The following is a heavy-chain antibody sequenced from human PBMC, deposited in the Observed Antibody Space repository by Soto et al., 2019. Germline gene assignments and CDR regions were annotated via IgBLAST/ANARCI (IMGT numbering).Heavy chain of an antibody. J-gene: IGHJ4*02. D-gene: IGHD2-8*02. CDR1: GFTFSSFS. V-gene: IGHV3-23*01. CDR2: ISGSGGST. Sequence: GRSLRLSCAASGFTFSSFSMSWVRQTPGRGLEWVSAISGSGGSTYYADSVKGRFTISRDNSRNTLYLQMNSLRGEDTAVYYCAKDWSFDYWGQGTLVTV. CDR3: AKDWSFDY.